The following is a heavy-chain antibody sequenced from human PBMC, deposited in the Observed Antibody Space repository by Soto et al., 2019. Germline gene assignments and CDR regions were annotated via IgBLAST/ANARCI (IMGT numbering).Heavy chain of an antibody. CDR3: AREPVPTYYYDSSGEGGDAFDI. CDR1: GYTFTSYG. Sequence: RASVKVSCKASGYTFTSYGISWVRQAPGQGLEWMGWISAYNGNTNYAQKLQGRVTMTTDTSTSTAYMELRSLRSDDTAVYYCAREPVPTYYYDSSGEGGDAFDIWGQGTMVTVSS. CDR2: ISAYNGNT. D-gene: IGHD3-22*01. J-gene: IGHJ3*02. V-gene: IGHV1-18*04.